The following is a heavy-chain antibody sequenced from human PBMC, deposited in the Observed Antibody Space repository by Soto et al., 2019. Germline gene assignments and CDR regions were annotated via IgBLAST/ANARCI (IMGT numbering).Heavy chain of an antibody. CDR1: GFTFDDYA. J-gene: IGHJ5*02. V-gene: IGHV3-9*01. Sequence: GGSLRLSCAASGFTFDDYAMHWVRQAPGKGLEWVSGISWNSGSIGYADSVKGRFTISRDNAKNSLYLQMNSLRAEDTALYYCEKDSTPGLRLGELSSLGQGTLVTVYS. CDR2: ISWNSGSI. CDR3: EKDSTPGLRLGELSS. D-gene: IGHD3-16*02.